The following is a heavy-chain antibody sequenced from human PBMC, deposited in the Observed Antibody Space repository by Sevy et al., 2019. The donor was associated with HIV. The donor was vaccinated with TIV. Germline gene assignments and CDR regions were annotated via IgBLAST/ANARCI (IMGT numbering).Heavy chain of an antibody. V-gene: IGHV4-31*03. D-gene: IGHD6-25*01. CDR1: GAAISSGGYY. Sequence: SETLSLTCTVSGAAISSGGYYWTWIRQHPGKGLEWIGNIYHSGSSFYNPSLKGRVVMSVVTSKNQFSLNLTSLTAAETAVYYCARVPVGSAPYYYAIDVWGQGTSVTVSS. CDR3: ARVPVGSAPYYYAIDV. J-gene: IGHJ6*02. CDR2: IYHSGSS.